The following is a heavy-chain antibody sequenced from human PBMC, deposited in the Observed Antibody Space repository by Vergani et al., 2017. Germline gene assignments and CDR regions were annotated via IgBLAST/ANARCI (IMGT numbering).Heavy chain of an antibody. V-gene: IGHV3-23*01. Sequence: EVQLLESGGGLVQPGGSLRVSCAASGFTFSSYAMSWVRQAPGKGLEWIAAISGSGGSTYYADSVKGRFTISRDNSKNTLYLQMNSLRAEDTAVYYCAISARYDIWTGWHPRDGNYGMEVWGQGTMVTVSS. D-gene: IGHD3-9*01. CDR1: GFTFSSYA. CDR3: AISARYDIWTGWHPRDGNYGMEV. CDR2: ISGSGGST. J-gene: IGHJ6*02.